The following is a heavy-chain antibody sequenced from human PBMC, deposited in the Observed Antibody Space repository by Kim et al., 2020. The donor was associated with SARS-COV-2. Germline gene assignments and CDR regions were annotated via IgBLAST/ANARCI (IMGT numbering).Heavy chain of an antibody. D-gene: IGHD2-15*01. Sequence: YYPPSLKGRVTISVDTSKNQFSLKLSSVTAADTAVYYCARGAVVRDAFDIWGQGTMVTVSS. J-gene: IGHJ3*02. V-gene: IGHV4-39*07. CDR3: ARGAVVRDAFDI.